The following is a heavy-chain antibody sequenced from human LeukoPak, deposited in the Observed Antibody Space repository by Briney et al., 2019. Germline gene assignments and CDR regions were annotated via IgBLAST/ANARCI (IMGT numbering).Heavy chain of an antibody. J-gene: IGHJ4*02. D-gene: IGHD6-19*01. V-gene: IGHV3-66*01. CDR3: AKVGIAVAGTGDY. Sequence: GGSLRLSCAASGFTVSSNYMSWVRQAPGKGLEWVSVIYSGGSTYYADSVKGRFTISRDNSKNTLYLQMNSLRAEDTAVYYCAKVGIAVAGTGDYWGQGTLVTVSS. CDR1: GFTVSSNY. CDR2: IYSGGST.